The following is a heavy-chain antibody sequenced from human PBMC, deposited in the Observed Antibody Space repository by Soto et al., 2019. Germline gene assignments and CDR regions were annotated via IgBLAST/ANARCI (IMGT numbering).Heavy chain of an antibody. V-gene: IGHV3-11*01. CDR1: GFTFSDAY. CDR3: ARDRRITIFGVTYYYGMDV. Sequence: GGSLRLSCAASGFTFSDAYMSWIRQAPGKGLDWVSYISSSGSTIYYADSVKGQFTISRDTAKNSLYLQMNSLRAEDTAVYYCARDRRITIFGVTYYYGMDVWGQGTTVTVSS. CDR2: ISSSGSTI. D-gene: IGHD3-3*01. J-gene: IGHJ6*02.